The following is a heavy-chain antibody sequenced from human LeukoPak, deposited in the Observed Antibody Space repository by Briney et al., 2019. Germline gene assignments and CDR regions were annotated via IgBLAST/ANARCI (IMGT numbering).Heavy chain of an antibody. CDR1: GFTFSSYS. Sequence: GGSLRLSCAASGFTFSSYSMNWVRQAPGKGLEWVSDISSSSSTIYYADSVKGRFTISRDNAKNSLYLEMNSLRAEDTAVYYCARDGKDSSGYYFGDSWGQGTLVTVSS. V-gene: IGHV3-48*01. D-gene: IGHD3-22*01. CDR2: ISSSSSTI. J-gene: IGHJ4*02. CDR3: ARDGKDSSGYYFGDS.